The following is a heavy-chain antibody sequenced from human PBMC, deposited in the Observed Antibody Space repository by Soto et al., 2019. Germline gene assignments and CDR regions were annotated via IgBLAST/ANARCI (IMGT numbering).Heavy chain of an antibody. J-gene: IGHJ6*02. CDR3: ARWKLGCLTGYYYGMDV. D-gene: IGHD3-3*02. CDR1: GYTFTSYD. Sequence: ASVKVSCKASGYTFTSYDINWVRQATGQGLEWMGWMNPNNGNTGYAQKFQGRVTMTRNTSISTAYMELSSLRSEDTAVYYCARWKLGCLTGYYYGMDVWGQGTTVTVSS. CDR2: MNPNNGNT. V-gene: IGHV1-8*01.